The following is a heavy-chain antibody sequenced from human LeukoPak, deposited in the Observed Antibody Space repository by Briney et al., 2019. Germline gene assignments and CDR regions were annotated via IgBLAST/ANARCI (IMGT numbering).Heavy chain of an antibody. J-gene: IGHJ4*02. V-gene: IGHV3-21*01. CDR3: ARRYCSTTNCYAHDY. D-gene: IGHD2-2*01. CDR1: GFTFSSYS. CDR2: ISNSGAYI. Sequence: PGGSLRLSCAASGFTFSSYSMNWVRQAPGKGLEWVSSISNSGAYIYYTDSVKGRLTISRDNAKNSLYLQMNSLRAEDTAVYYCARRYCSTTNCYAHDYWGQGTLVTVSS.